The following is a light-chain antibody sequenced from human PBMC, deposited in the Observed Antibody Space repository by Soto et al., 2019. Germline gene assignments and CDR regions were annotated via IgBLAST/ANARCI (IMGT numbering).Light chain of an antibody. V-gene: IGKV1-12*01. CDR3: QPLNRFPLT. J-gene: IGKJ5*01. CDR2: AAS. Sequence: DIQMTQSPSTLSASVGDRVTITCRASQGIYSWLAWYQQKSGRAPKLLIYAASILQSGVPSRFSGSGSGTDFTLTITSLQAEDLRTYYCQPLNRFPLTPGEGTRLEI. CDR1: QGIYSW.